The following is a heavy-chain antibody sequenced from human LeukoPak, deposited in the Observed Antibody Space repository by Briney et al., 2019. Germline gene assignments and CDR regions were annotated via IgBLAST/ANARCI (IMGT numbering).Heavy chain of an antibody. D-gene: IGHD3-10*01. V-gene: IGHV3-23*01. CDR1: GFTFSSYA. CDR2: ISGSDSST. CDR3: AKVSSNYYGSGSYQTLDY. Sequence: GGSLRLSCAASGFTFSSYAMSWVRQAPGKGLEWVSAISGSDSSTYYADSVKGRFTISRDNSKNTLDLQMNSLRAEDTAVYYCAKVSSNYYGSGSYQTLDYWGQGTLVTVSS. J-gene: IGHJ4*02.